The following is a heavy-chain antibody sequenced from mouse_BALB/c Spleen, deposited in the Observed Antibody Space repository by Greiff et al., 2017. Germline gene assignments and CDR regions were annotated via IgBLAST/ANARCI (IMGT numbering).Heavy chain of an antibody. D-gene: IGHD1-1*02. V-gene: IGHV1-4*02. Sequence: VKLVESAAELARPGASVKMSCKASGYTFTSYTMHWVKQRPGQGLEWIGYINPSSGYTEYNQKFKDKTTLTADKSSSTAYMQLSSLTSEDSAVYYCARWWLKGYFDVWGAGTTVTVSS. CDR3: ARWWLKGYFDV. CDR2: INPSSGYT. J-gene: IGHJ1*01. CDR1: GYTFTSYT.